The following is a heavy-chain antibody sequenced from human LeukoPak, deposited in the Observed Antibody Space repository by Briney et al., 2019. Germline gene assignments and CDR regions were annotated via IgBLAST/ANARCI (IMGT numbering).Heavy chain of an antibody. D-gene: IGHD2-21*01. V-gene: IGHV3-20*04. CDR2: INWNGVST. J-gene: IGHJ4*02. Sequence: GGSLRLSCAASGFIFHDFGMGWVRQVPGKGLQWVSGINWNGVSTAYADSVKGRFTISRDNANNSLYLQIHSLRDEDTAFYYCAKDAGRFPTSPTDYWGQGSLVTVSS. CDR3: AKDAGRFPTSPTDY. CDR1: GFIFHDFG.